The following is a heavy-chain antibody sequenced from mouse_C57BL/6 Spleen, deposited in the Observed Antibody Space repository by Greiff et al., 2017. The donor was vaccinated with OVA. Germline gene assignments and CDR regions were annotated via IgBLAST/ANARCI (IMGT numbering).Heavy chain of an antibody. V-gene: IGHV3-1*01. Sequence: VQLKESGPGMVKPSQSLSLTCTVTGYSITSGYDWHWIRHFPGNKLEWMGYISYSGSTNYNPSLKSRISITHDTSKNHFFLKLNSVTTEDTATYYCARDSSYRNWYFDVWGTGTTVTVSS. CDR3: ARDSSYRNWYFDV. CDR2: ISYSGST. J-gene: IGHJ1*03. D-gene: IGHD1-1*01. CDR1: GYSITSGYD.